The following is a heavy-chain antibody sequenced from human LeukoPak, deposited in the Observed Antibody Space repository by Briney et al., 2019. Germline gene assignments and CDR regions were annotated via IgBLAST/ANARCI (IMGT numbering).Heavy chain of an antibody. V-gene: IGHV1-18*01. CDR1: GYTFTSYG. CDR2: ISAYNGNT. J-gene: IGHJ6*02. Sequence: WASVKDSCKASGYTFTSYGISWVRQAPGQRPEWMGWISAYNGNTNYAQKLQGRVTMTTDTSTSTAYMELRSLRSDDTAVYYCARDDCSIECGYYYYGMDVWGQGTTVTVSS. D-gene: IGHD2-21*01. CDR3: ARDDCSIECGYYYYGMDV.